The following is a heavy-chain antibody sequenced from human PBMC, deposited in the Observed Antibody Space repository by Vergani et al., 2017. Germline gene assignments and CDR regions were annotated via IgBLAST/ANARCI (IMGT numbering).Heavy chain of an antibody. Sequence: QVQLEESGGGVVQPGRSLRLSCAGSGFTLSSHAMHWVRQAPGKGLEWVAFIWYDGSKEYYADSVKGRFTISRDNSKNTLYLQMNNLRAADTAVYYCARSGYCAHGVCYMTCYYYMDVWGKGPAVTVSS. CDR1: GFTLSSHA. CDR2: IWYDGSKE. D-gene: IGHD2-8*01. V-gene: IGHV3-33*01. CDR3: ARSGYCAHGVCYMTCYYYMDV. J-gene: IGHJ6*03.